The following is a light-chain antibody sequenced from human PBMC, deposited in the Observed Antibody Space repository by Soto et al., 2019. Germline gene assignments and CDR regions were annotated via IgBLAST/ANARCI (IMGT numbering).Light chain of an antibody. J-gene: IGLJ2*01. CDR3: CSYAVSSTWV. Sequence: QSSLTQPASVSGSPGQSITISCTGTSSDVGSYKFVSWYQQHPNKAPKLMIYEGSKRPSGVSNRFSASKSGNTASLTISGLQSEDEADYYCCSYAVSSTWVFGGGTKLTVL. V-gene: IGLV2-23*01. CDR1: SSDVGSYKF. CDR2: EGS.